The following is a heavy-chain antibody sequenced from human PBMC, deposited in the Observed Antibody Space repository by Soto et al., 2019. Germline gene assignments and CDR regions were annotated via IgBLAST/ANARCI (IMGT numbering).Heavy chain of an antibody. D-gene: IGHD6-19*01. CDR3: AKGAVAGTPTSYYYYGMDV. V-gene: IGHV1-69*14. CDR2: IIPIFGKI. J-gene: IGHJ6*02. Sequence: QVQLLQSGAEVKKPGSSVRVSCEASGGTFRTYAISWVRQAPGQGLEWMGEIIPIFGKINYAQKFQGRVTVNADKSTATVYMALRSLRSDDTAIYYCAKGAVAGTPTSYYYYGMDVWGHGKAVTVSS. CDR1: GGTFRTYA.